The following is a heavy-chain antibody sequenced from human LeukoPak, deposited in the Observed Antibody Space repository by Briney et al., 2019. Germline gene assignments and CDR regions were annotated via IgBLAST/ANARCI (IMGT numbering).Heavy chain of an antibody. J-gene: IGHJ6*03. CDR2: MNPNSGNT. CDR1: GYTFASYD. CDR3: ARVYYDSSGYYWNYYYYYYMDV. Sequence: ASVKVSCKASGYTFASYDINWVRQATGQGLEWMGWMNPNSGNTGYAQKFQGRVTMTRNTSISTAYMELSSLRSEDTAVYYCARVYYDSSGYYWNYYYYYYMDVWGKGTTVTISS. D-gene: IGHD3-22*01. V-gene: IGHV1-8*01.